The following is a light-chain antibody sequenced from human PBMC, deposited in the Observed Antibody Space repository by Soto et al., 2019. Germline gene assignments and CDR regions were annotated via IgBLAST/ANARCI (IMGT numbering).Light chain of an antibody. CDR3: QQYGISPPLT. CDR1: QSISSSF. CDR2: GAS. J-gene: IGKJ4*01. Sequence: EFVLTQSPGKLSLSPGERATLSCRASQSISSSFLAWYQQKPGQAPRLLIYGASSRGTGIPDRFSGSGSGTDFTLTISRLEPEDFAVYYCQQYGISPPLTFGGGTKVEIK. V-gene: IGKV3-20*01.